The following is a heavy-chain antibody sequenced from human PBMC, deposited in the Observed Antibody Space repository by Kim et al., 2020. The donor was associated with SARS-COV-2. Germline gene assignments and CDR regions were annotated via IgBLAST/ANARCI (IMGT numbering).Heavy chain of an antibody. V-gene: IGHV3-64D*06. CDR2: ISSNGGST. J-gene: IGHJ3*02. CDR1: GFTFSSYA. Sequence: GGSLRLSCSASGFTFSSYAMHWVRQAPGKGLEYVSAISSNGGSTYYADSVKGKFTFSRDNSKNTLYLQMSSLRAEDTAVYYCAHLLVDDAFDIWGQGTMVTVSS. CDR3: AHLLVDDAFDI. D-gene: IGHD2-8*02.